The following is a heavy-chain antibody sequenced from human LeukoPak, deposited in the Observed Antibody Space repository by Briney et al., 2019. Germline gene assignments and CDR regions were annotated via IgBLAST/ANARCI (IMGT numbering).Heavy chain of an antibody. CDR2: INPNSGGT. CDR1: GYTFTGYY. V-gene: IGHV1-2*02. J-gene: IGHJ4*02. CDR3: ARGRHGELLTPDFDY. Sequence: ASVKVSCKASGYTFTGYYIHWVRQAPGQGLGWMGWINPNSGGTNYAQKFQGRVTMTRDTSISTAYMELSRLRSDDTAVYYCARGRHGELLTPDFDYWGQGTLVTVSS. D-gene: IGHD1-26*01.